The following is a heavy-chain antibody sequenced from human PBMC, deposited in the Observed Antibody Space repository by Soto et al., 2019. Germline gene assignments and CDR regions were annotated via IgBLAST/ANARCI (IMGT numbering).Heavy chain of an antibody. V-gene: IGHV3-23*01. CDR1: GFTFSSYA. Sequence: GGSLRLSCAASGFTFSSYAMSWVRQAPGKGLEWVSAISGSGGSTYYADSVKGRFTISRDNSKNTLYLQMNSLRAEDTAVYYCAKESWYQPFYYYYYMDVWGKGTTVTVSS. D-gene: IGHD2-2*01. CDR2: ISGSGGST. CDR3: AKESWYQPFYYYYYMDV. J-gene: IGHJ6*03.